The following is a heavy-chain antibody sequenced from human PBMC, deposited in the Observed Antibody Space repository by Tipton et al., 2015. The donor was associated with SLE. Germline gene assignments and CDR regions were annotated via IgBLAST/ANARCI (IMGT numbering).Heavy chain of an antibody. CDR1: GYTFTTYW. D-gene: IGHD7-27*01. V-gene: IGHV5-51*01. CDR2: IYPGDSDT. Sequence: VQLVQSGAEVKKPEESLKISCKGSGYTFTTYWIGWVRQMPGKGLEWMGIIYPGDSDTKYSPSFQGQVTISADKSISTAYLQWSSLKTSDTAMYYCGRQLDLTGDIDYWGQGTLVTVSS. J-gene: IGHJ4*02. CDR3: GRQLDLTGDIDY.